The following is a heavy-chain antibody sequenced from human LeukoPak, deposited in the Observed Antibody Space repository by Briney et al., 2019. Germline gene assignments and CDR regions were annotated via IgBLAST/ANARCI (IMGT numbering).Heavy chain of an antibody. Sequence: GGSLRLSCAASGFTFSSYAMSWVRQAPGKGLEWVPAISGSGGSTYYADSVKGRFTISRDNSKNTLYLQMNSLRAEDTAVYYCAKLGRYCSSTSCYMNWYFDLWGRGTLVTVSS. J-gene: IGHJ2*01. D-gene: IGHD2-2*02. CDR1: GFTFSSYA. CDR2: ISGSGGST. CDR3: AKLGRYCSSTSCYMNWYFDL. V-gene: IGHV3-23*01.